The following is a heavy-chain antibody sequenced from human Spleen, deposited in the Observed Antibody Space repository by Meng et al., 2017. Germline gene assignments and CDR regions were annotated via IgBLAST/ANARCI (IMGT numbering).Heavy chain of an antibody. Sequence: QVQLQESGPGLVKPSGTLSLTCAVSGGSISSSNWWSWVRQPPGKGLEWIGEISHSGSTNYNPSLKGRLTISVDTSKNQISLRLTSVIAADTAVYYCVYFWSGYFTSGQGTLVTVSS. CDR2: ISHSGST. CDR3: VYFWSGYFT. CDR1: GGSISSSNW. V-gene: IGHV4-4*02. J-gene: IGHJ5*02. D-gene: IGHD3-3*01.